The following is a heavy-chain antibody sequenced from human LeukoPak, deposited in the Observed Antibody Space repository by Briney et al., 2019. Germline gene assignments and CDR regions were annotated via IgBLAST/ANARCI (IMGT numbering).Heavy chain of an antibody. J-gene: IGHJ6*02. Sequence: ASVKVSCKASGYTFTSYGISWVRQAPGQGLEWMGWISAYNGNTNYAQKLQGRVTMTTDTSTSTAYMELRSLRSDDTAVYYCARGYQLLYSYYYGMDVWGQGTTVTVSS. CDR2: ISAYNGNT. V-gene: IGHV1-18*01. CDR3: ARGYQLLYSYYYGMDV. CDR1: GYTFTSYG. D-gene: IGHD2-2*01.